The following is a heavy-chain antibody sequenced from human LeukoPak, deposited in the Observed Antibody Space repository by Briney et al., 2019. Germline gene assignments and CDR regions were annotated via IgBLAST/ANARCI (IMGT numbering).Heavy chain of an antibody. Sequence: SETLSLTCTVSDGSINWGWIRQPPGEGLEWIGSMSYSGSTFYNPSLKSRVTMSVDKSNNQISLKLSSVTAADTPVYYCARLVSSGTHRYFDYWGQGTLVTVSS. CDR3: ARLVSSGTHRYFDY. D-gene: IGHD1-26*01. CDR1: DGSIN. CDR2: MSYSGST. J-gene: IGHJ4*02. V-gene: IGHV4-39*07.